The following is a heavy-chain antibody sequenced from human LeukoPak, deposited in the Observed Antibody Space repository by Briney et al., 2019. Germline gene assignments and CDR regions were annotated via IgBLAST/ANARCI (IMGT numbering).Heavy chain of an antibody. V-gene: IGHV4-59*01. J-gene: IGHJ4*02. CDR2: IYYSGST. Sequence: PSETLSLTCTVSGGSISSYYWSWIRQPPGKGLEWIGYIYYSGSTNYNPSLKSRVTISVDTSKNQFSLKLSSVTAADTAVYYCARDKNGDIDYWGQGTLVTVSS. D-gene: IGHD4-17*01. CDR1: GGSISSYY. CDR3: ARDKNGDIDY.